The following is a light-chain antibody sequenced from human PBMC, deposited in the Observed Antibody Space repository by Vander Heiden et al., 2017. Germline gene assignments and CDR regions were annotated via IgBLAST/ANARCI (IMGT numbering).Light chain of an antibody. V-gene: IGLV2-14*01. J-gene: IGLJ2*01. CDR2: DVS. CDR1: SSDVGGYNY. CDR3: SSYTSSNTLV. Sequence: AMTQPASVSGSPGQSTTISCTGSSSDVGGYNYVSWYQQHPGKAPKLMIYDVSNRPSGVSNRFSGSKSGNTASLTISGLQAEDEADYYCSSYTSSNTLVFGGGTKLTVL.